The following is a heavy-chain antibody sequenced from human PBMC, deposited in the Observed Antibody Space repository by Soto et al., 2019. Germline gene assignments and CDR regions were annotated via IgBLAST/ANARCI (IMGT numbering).Heavy chain of an antibody. CDR3: AGMPYTSGLRFDP. V-gene: IGHV4-30-2*01. J-gene: IGHJ5*02. D-gene: IGHD6-19*01. CDR1: GDSYSISTYS. Sequence: SETLSLTCNMSGDSYSISTYSWSWIRQPPGKALQWIGFIYQSGVTSYNPSLAGRVSISLDRSNNQCSLKLKSVTAADTAVYFCAGMPYTSGLRFDPWGPGTLVTVSS. CDR2: IYQSGVT.